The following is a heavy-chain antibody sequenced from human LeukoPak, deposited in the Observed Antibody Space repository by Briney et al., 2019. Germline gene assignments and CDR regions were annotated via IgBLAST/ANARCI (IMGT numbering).Heavy chain of an antibody. J-gene: IGHJ4*02. D-gene: IGHD1-26*01. V-gene: IGHV4-61*01. CDR3: AKEMGATVY. Sequence: SETLSLTCTVSGGSVSSGSYYWSWIRQPPGKGLEWIGYIYYSGSTNYNPSLKSRVTISVDTSKNQFSLKLSSVTAADTAVYYCAKEMGATVYWGQGTLVTVSS. CDR2: IYYSGST. CDR1: GGSVSSGSYY.